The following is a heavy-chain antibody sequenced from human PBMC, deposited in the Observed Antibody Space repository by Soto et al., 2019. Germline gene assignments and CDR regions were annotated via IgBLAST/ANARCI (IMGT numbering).Heavy chain of an antibody. CDR3: ARDSITIFGVDTNWFDP. Sequence: SLRLSCAASGFTFSSYSMNWVRQAPGKGLEWVSSISSSSSYIYYADSVKGRFTISRDNAKNSLYLQMNSLRAEDTAVYYCARDSITIFGVDTNWFDPWGQGTLVTVSS. V-gene: IGHV3-21*01. D-gene: IGHD3-3*01. CDR1: GFTFSSYS. CDR2: ISSSSSYI. J-gene: IGHJ5*02.